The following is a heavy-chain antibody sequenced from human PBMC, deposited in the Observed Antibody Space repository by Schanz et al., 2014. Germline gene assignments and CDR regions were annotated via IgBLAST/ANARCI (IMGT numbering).Heavy chain of an antibody. CDR2: INTSGGSR. D-gene: IGHD6-13*01. V-gene: IGHV3-23*04. Sequence: VQLVESGGGLVPPGRSLRLSCAASGFTFDNYAMHWVRQAPGQGLEWVSGINTSGGSRYYAESVKGRFTISRDNSKNLVVLQMNSLRVDDTAVYYCTKEDATALWYFEHWGQGTLVTVSS. J-gene: IGHJ4*02. CDR3: TKEDATALWYFEH. CDR1: GFTFDNYA.